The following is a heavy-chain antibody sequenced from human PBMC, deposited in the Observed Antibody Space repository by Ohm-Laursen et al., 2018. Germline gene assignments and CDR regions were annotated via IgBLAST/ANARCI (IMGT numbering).Heavy chain of an antibody. CDR3: ARAVRYQLLSDP. Sequence: ASVKVSCKASGYTFSSYDIIWVRQASGQGPEWMGWMNPNSHNTGYAREFRGRVSMTSDSSISTAYMELYSLTSEDTATYYCARAVRYQLLSDPWGQGTLVTVSS. D-gene: IGHD4-23*01. CDR1: GYTFSSYD. V-gene: IGHV1-8*01. J-gene: IGHJ5*02. CDR2: MNPNSHNT.